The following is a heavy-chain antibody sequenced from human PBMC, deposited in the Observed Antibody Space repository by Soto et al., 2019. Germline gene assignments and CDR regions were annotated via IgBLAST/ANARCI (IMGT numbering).Heavy chain of an antibody. D-gene: IGHD3-22*01. J-gene: IGHJ3*01. Sequence: GESLKISCSGSGYTFINYWVGWVRQMPGKGLEWMGLIYPGDSDTRYSPSFQGQVTISGDESISTTYLQWSSLKASDTAIYYCARTVHYETTGYYSFDVWGQGTMVTVSS. CDR3: ARTVHYETTGYYSFDV. V-gene: IGHV5-51*01. CDR2: IYPGDSDT. CDR1: GYTFINYW.